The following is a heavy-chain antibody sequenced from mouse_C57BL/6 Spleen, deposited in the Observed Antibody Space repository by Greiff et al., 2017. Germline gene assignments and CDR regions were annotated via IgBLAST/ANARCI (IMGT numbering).Heavy chain of an antibody. J-gene: IGHJ3*01. V-gene: IGHV1-82*01. D-gene: IGHD3-3*01. CDR3: ARWDFSLGGFAY. CDR2: IYPGDGDT. Sequence: VQLQQSGPELVKPGASVKISCKASGYAFSSSWMNWVKQRPGKGLEWIGRIYPGDGDTNYNGKFKGKATLTADKSSSTAYMQLSSLTSEDSAVYFCARWDFSLGGFAYWGQGTLVTVSA. CDR1: GYAFSSSW.